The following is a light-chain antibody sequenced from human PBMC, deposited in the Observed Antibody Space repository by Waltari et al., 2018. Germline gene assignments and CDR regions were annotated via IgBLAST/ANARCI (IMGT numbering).Light chain of an antibody. J-gene: IGLJ1*01. CDR2: DVS. CDR1: SSDVGRYEY. CDR3: CSYTTTDTYV. V-gene: IGLV2-14*03. Sequence: SALPQPASVSGSPGQSITIYCTGTSSDVGRYEYVSWYQQHPGKAPKLIIYDVSKRPSGVSNRFSGSTSGYMASLTISGLQSEDEADYYCCSYTTTDTYVFGSGTKVTVL.